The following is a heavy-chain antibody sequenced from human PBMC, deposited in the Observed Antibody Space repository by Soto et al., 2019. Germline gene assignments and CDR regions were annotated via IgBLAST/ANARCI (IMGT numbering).Heavy chain of an antibody. V-gene: IGHV1-69*01. Sequence: QVQLVQSRSEVKKPGSSVRVSCRASEGTFNSHVVSWVRQAPGQGLQWMGGILPLFVTTNYAHQLDGRVTITADSSTATSFLEVSGLTPGDTVVSYCARGGNLYQSTQKYYQFGLDVWGQDTTVSDSS. CDR3: ARGGNLYQSTQKYYQFGLDV. D-gene: IGHD1-26*01. CDR1: EGTFNSHV. J-gene: IGHJ6*02. CDR2: ILPLFVTT.